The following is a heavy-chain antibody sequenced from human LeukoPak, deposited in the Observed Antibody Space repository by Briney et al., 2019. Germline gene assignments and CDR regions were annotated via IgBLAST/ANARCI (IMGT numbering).Heavy chain of an antibody. CDR2: ISSSGSTI. CDR1: GFVFSSNS. Sequence: GGSLRLSCAASGFVFSSNSMIWVRQAPGKGLEWVSYISSSGSTIYYADSVKGRFTISRDNAKNSLYLQMNSLRAEDTAVYYCARDHYGDYYYYYGMDVWGQGTTVTVSS. CDR3: ARDHYGDYYYYYGMDV. D-gene: IGHD4-17*01. V-gene: IGHV3-48*04. J-gene: IGHJ6*02.